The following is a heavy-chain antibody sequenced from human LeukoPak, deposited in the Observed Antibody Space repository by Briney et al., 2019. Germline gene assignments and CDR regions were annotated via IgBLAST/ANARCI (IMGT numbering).Heavy chain of an antibody. J-gene: IGHJ5*02. D-gene: IGHD1-26*01. CDR1: GFTFSDYY. CDR3: ARSILGGTPSNWSDP. V-gene: IGHV3-11*01. CDR2: ISSSGSTI. Sequence: GGSLRLSCAASGFTFSDYYMSWIRQAPGKGLEWVSYISSSGSTIYYADSVKGRFTISRDNAENSLYLQMNSLRAEDTAVYYCARSILGGTPSNWSDPWGQGTLVTVSS.